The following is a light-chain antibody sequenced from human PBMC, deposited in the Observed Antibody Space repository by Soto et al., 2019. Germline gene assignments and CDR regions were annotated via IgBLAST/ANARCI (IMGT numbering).Light chain of an antibody. CDR2: DVS. J-gene: IGLJ1*01. CDR1: SSDVGGYNY. V-gene: IGLV2-14*01. CDR3: SSYTSSSRSV. Sequence: QSVLAQPASVSGSHGQSITLSCTGTSSDVGGYNYVSWYQQHPGKAPKLMIYDVSNRPSGVSNRFSGSKSGNTASLTISGLQAEDEADYYCSSYTSSSRSVFGTGTKVT.